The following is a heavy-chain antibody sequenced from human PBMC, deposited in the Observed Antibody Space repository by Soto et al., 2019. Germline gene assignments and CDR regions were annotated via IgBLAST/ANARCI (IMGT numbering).Heavy chain of an antibody. V-gene: IGHV4-31*03. Sequence: SETLSLTCTVSGGSISSGGYYWSWIRQHPGKGLEWIGYIYYSGSTHYNPSLKSRVTISVDTSKNQFSLKLSSVTAADTAVYYCASPKIAFYNWFDPWGQGPLVTVSS. CDR2: IYYSGST. D-gene: IGHD3-3*02. CDR1: GGSISSGGYY. J-gene: IGHJ5*02. CDR3: ASPKIAFYNWFDP.